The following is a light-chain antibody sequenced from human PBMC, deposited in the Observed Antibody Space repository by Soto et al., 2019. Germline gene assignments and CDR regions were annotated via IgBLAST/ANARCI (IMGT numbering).Light chain of an antibody. V-gene: IGLV2-14*01. CDR3: SSYTISSTHVV. CDR1: SSDVGGYNY. CDR2: EVS. J-gene: IGLJ2*01. Sequence: QSALTQPASVSGSPGQSITISCTGTSSDVGGYNYVSWYQQHPGKAPKLMIYEVSNRPSGVSNRFSGSKSGNTASLTISGVQAEDEADYYCSSYTISSTHVVFGGGTKLTVL.